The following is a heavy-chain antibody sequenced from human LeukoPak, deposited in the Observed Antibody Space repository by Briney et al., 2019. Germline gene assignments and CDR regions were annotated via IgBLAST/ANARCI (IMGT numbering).Heavy chain of an antibody. CDR2: ISGSGGST. Sequence: GGSLRLSCAASGFTFSSYAMSWVRQAPGKGLEWVSAISGSGGSTYYADSVKGRFTISRDNSKNTLYLQMNSLRAEDTAVYYCAKEAAMGYYYDSGAYFDYWGQGTLVTVFS. V-gene: IGHV3-23*01. CDR3: AKEAAMGYYYDSGAYFDY. D-gene: IGHD3-22*01. J-gene: IGHJ4*02. CDR1: GFTFSSYA.